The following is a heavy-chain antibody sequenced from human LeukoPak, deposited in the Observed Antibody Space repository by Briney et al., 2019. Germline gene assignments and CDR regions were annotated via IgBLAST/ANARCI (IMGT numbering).Heavy chain of an antibody. D-gene: IGHD3-10*01. V-gene: IGHV1-18*01. CDR2: ISAYNGNT. CDR1: GGTFNNYA. Sequence: ASVKVSCKASGGTFNNYAINWVRQAPGQGLEWMGWISAYNGNTNYAQKLQDRVTMTTDTSTSTAYMELSSLRSDDTAVYYCARKFLGSRGYYFDYWGQGTLVTVSS. J-gene: IGHJ4*02. CDR3: ARKFLGSRGYYFDY.